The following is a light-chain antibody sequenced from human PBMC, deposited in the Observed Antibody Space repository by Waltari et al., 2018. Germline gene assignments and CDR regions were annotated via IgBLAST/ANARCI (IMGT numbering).Light chain of an antibody. CDR2: EVT. CDR1: SSDVGGYSY. V-gene: IGLV2-8*01. Sequence: QSALTQPPSASGSPGQSVTISCTGTSSDVGGYSYVSWYQQYPGRAPKRIIYEVTKRPSGVPELFSGSKSGTTASLTVSGVQSEDEADYYCSSYAGSNMVVFGGGTKLTVL. CDR3: SSYAGSNMVV. J-gene: IGLJ3*02.